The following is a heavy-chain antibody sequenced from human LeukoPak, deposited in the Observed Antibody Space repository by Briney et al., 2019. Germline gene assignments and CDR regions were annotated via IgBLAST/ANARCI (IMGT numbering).Heavy chain of an antibody. J-gene: IGHJ6*02. CDR2: ISYDGSNK. CDR1: GFTFSSYG. D-gene: IGHD6-13*01. V-gene: IGHV3-30*12. CDR3: AKVAAAGSSLPYYYGMDV. Sequence: GGSLRLSCAASGFTFSSYGMHWVRQALGKGLEWVAVISYDGSNKYYADSVKGRFTISRDNSKNTLYLQMNSLRAEDTAVYYCAKVAAAGSSLPYYYGMDVWGQGTTVTVSS.